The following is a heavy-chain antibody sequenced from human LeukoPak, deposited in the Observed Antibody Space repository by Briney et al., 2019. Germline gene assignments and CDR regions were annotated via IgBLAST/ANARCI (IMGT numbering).Heavy chain of an antibody. V-gene: IGHV4-4*07. Sequence: SETLSLTCTVSGGSISSYYWSWIRQPAGKGLEWIGRIYTSGSTNYNPSLKSRVTMSVDTSKNQFSLKLSSVTAADTAVYYCAKDGPLMRGSLFLIDLWGKGTTVTVSS. D-gene: IGHD2-8*01. J-gene: IGHJ6*03. CDR3: AKDGPLMRGSLFLIDL. CDR1: GGSISSYY. CDR2: IYTSGST.